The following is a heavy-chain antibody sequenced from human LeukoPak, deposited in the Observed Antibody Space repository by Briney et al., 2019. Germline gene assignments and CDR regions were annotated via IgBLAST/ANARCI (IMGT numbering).Heavy chain of an antibody. CDR3: ARIVVVPTALYYYYYGMDV. J-gene: IGHJ6*02. Sequence: SETLSLTCAVYGGSFSGYSWSWIRQPPGKGLEWIGEINHSGSTNYNPSLKSRVSISLDTSKNQFSLRLSSVTAADTAVYYCARIVVVPTALYYYYYGMDVWGQGTTVTVPS. V-gene: IGHV4-34*01. CDR2: INHSGST. D-gene: IGHD2-2*01. CDR1: GGSFSGYS.